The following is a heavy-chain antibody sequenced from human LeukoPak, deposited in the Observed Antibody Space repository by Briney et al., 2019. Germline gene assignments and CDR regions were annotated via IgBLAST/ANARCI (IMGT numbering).Heavy chain of an antibody. CDR3: ARQHRPYYDILTGYYVVDY. CDR2: IYPGDSDT. CDR1: GYSFTSYW. J-gene: IGHJ4*02. Sequence: GESLKISCKGSGYSFTSYWIGWVRQMPGKGLEWMGIIYPGDSDTRYSPSFLGQVTISADKSISTAYLQWSSLRASDTAMYYCARQHRPYYDILTGYYVVDYWGQGTLVTVSS. D-gene: IGHD3-9*01. V-gene: IGHV5-51*01.